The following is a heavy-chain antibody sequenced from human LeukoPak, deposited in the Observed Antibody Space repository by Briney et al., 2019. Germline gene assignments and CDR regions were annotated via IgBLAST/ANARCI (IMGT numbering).Heavy chain of an antibody. CDR1: GKTLSDLS. D-gene: IGHD5-18*01. CDR3: VTGFTTMAVGYFDY. J-gene: IGHJ4*02. V-gene: IGHV1-24*01. Sequence: RASVKVSCKVSGKTLSDLSIHWLRQPPGKGLEWLGGSDPEDGERIYAQMFQGRVTMTEDTSIDTAYMELSSLRSEDTAVYYCVTGFTTMAVGYFDYWGQGTLVTVSP. CDR2: SDPEDGER.